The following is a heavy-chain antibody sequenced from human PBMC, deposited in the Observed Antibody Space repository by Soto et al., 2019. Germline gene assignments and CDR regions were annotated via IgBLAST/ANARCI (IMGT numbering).Heavy chain of an antibody. CDR2: ISGSGGST. Sequence: EVQLLESGGGLVQPGGSLRLSCAASGFTFSSYAMSWVRQAPGKGLEWVSAISGSGGSTYYADSVKGRFTISRDNSKNTLYLQMYSLRAEATAVYYCVKDWSPVNLFYYYYMDVWGKGTTVTVSS. D-gene: IGHD3-10*01. CDR3: VKDWSPVNLFYYYYMDV. CDR1: GFTFSSYA. J-gene: IGHJ6*03. V-gene: IGHV3-23*01.